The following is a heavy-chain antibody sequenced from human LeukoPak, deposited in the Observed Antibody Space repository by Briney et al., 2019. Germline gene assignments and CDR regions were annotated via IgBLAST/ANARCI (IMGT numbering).Heavy chain of an antibody. CDR1: GFTFSSYS. CDR2: ISSSSSYI. V-gene: IGHV3-21*01. J-gene: IGHJ4*02. CDR3: ARDLIAVAIPDY. Sequence: GGSLRLSCAASGFTFSSYSMNWVRQAPGKGLEWVSSISSSSSYIYYADSVKGRFTISRDNAKNSLYLQMNSLRAEDTAVYYCARDLIAVAIPDYRGQGTLVTVSS. D-gene: IGHD6-19*01.